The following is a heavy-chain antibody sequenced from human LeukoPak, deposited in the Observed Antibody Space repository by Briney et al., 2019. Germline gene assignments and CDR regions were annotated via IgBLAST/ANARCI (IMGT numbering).Heavy chain of an antibody. CDR3: ARVRDYYYMDV. CDR2: TKNRANSYTT. CDR1: GFPFRDYY. J-gene: IGHJ6*03. Sequence: GGPLRLSFEPSGFPFRDYYMDGLPQPPGRGGEGVARTKNRANSYTTYYAASVKGRFTISRDDSKNSLYLQMSSLKTEDTAVYFCARVRDYYYMDVWGKGTTVTVSS. V-gene: IGHV3-72*01.